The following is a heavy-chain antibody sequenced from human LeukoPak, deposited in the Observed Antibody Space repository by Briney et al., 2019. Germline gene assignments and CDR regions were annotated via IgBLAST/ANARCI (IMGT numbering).Heavy chain of an antibody. CDR3: ARDMGSGSYYHDAFDI. J-gene: IGHJ3*02. CDR1: GGTFSSYA. Sequence: ASVKVSCKASGGTFSSYAISWVRQAPGQGLEWMGGIIPIFGTANYAQKFQGRVTITADKSTSTAYMELSSLRSEDTAVYYCARDMGSGSYYHDAFDIWGQGTMVTVSS. V-gene: IGHV1-69*06. D-gene: IGHD3-10*01. CDR2: IIPIFGTA.